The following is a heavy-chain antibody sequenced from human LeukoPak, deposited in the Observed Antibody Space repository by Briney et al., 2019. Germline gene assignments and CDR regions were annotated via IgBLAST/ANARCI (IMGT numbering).Heavy chain of an antibody. CDR1: GYTFTSYD. CDR2: MSPNSGDT. J-gene: IGHJ4*02. Sequence: ASVKVSCKASGYTFTSYDFNWVRQATGQRPEWMGWMSPNSGDTGYAQKFQDGVTMTRNTSISTAYMELSSLRSDDTAVYYCARSGDSGWYSPWDYWGQGTLVTVSS. V-gene: IGHV1-8*01. D-gene: IGHD6-19*01. CDR3: ARSGDSGWYSPWDY.